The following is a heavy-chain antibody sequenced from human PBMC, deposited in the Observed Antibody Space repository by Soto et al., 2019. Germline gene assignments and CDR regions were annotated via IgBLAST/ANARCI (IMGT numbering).Heavy chain of an antibody. CDR3: ARERVTKGPRYFDY. CDR1: GGSFSGYY. CDR2: INHSGST. J-gene: IGHJ4*02. D-gene: IGHD4-17*01. V-gene: IGHV4-34*01. Sequence: SETLSLTCAVYGGSFSGYYWSWIRQPPGKGLEWIGEINHSGSTNYNPSLKSRVTISVDKSKNQFSPKLSSVTAADTAVYYCARERVTKGPRYFDYWGQGTLVTVSS.